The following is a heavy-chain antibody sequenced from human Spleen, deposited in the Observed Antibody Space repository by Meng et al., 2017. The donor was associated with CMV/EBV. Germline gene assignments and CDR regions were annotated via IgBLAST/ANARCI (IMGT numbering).Heavy chain of an antibody. CDR2: MSYDGSNN. CDR3: ARDNQYCISTTCPPRFDY. Sequence: GESLKISCAASGFTFTNAWMSWVRQAPGKGLEWVAVMSYDGSNNYYADSVKGRFAISRDNSKNTLYLQMNSLRAEDTAVYYCARDNQYCISTTCPPRFDYWGQGTLVTVSS. D-gene: IGHD2-2*01. CDR1: GFTFTNAW. V-gene: IGHV3-30*09. J-gene: IGHJ4*02.